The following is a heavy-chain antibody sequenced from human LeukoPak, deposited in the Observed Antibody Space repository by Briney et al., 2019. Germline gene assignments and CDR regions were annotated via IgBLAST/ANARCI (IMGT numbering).Heavy chain of an antibody. D-gene: IGHD2/OR15-2a*01. CDR1: GGSISSYY. CDR2: IYYSGST. CDR3: ARERNRDDAFDI. J-gene: IGHJ3*02. Sequence: SETLSLTCTVSGGSISSYYWSWIRQPPGKGLEWIGYIYYSGSTNYNPSLKSRVTMSVDTSKNQFSLKLSSVTAADTAVYYCARERNRDDAFDIWGQGTMVTVSS. V-gene: IGHV4-59*12.